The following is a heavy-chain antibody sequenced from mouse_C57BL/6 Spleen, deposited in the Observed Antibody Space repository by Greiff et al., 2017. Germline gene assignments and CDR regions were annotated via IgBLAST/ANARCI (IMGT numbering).Heavy chain of an antibody. CDR2: IRLKSDNYAT. Sequence: EVMLVESGGGLVQPGGSMKLSCVASGFTFSNYWMNWVRQSPEKGLEWVAQIRLKSDNYATHYAESVKGRFTISRDDSKSSVYLQMNNLRAEDTGIYYCAWRNYFDYWGQGTTLTVSS. CDR3: AWRNYFDY. J-gene: IGHJ2*01. CDR1: GFTFSNYW. V-gene: IGHV6-3*01.